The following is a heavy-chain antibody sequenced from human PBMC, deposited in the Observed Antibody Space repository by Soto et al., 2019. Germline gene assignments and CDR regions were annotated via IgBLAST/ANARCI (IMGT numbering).Heavy chain of an antibody. V-gene: IGHV4-39*01. CDR3: ARVVGRYYFDY. J-gene: IGHJ4*02. CDR1: GGYISSSSYY. CDR2: IYYSGNT. Sequence: TSETLSLTCTVSGGYISSSSYYWGWIRQPPGKGLEWIGSIYYSGNTYYNPSLKSRVTISVDTSKNQFSLKLNSVTAADTAVYYCARVVGRYYFDYWGQGTLVTVSS.